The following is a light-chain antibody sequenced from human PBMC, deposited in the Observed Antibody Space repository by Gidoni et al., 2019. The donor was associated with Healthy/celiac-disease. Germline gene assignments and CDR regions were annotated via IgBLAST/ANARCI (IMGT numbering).Light chain of an antibody. CDR1: QSVSSN. CDR2: GAS. J-gene: IGKJ1*01. V-gene: IGKV3-15*01. CDR3: QQYNNCPQT. Sequence: EIVMTQSPATLSASPGERATLSCRASQSVSSNLAWYQQKPGQAPRLLIYGASTRATGIPARFSGSGSGTEFTLTISSLQSEDFAVYYCQQYNNCPQTFGQGTKVEIK.